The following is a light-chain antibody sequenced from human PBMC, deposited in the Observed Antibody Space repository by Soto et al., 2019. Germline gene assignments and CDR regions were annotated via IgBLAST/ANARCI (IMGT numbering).Light chain of an antibody. Sequence: VLKQSPGTLSLSPGERATLSCRASQSVSSNYLAWYQQKAGQAPRLLIHGASSRATGIPDRFSGSGSGTDFTLTISRLEPEDFAVYYCQQYGSSPPWTFGQGTKVEIK. CDR1: QSVSSNY. CDR2: GAS. CDR3: QQYGSSPPWT. J-gene: IGKJ1*01. V-gene: IGKV3-20*01.